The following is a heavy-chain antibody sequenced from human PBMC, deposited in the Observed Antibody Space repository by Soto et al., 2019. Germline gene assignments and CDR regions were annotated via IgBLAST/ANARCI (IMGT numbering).Heavy chain of an antibody. D-gene: IGHD2-21*01. V-gene: IGHV3-23*01. CDR3: ARGLHSLFDY. CDR1: GFSLRSTA. Sequence: EVQLLESGGGLVQPGVSLRLSCATSGFSLRSTAMSWVRRAPGKGLEWVSTLSASGATALFADFAKGRFTISRDTSKNTLYVQMTSVRAEGTAVYYGARGLHSLFDYWGQGTLVTVSS. J-gene: IGHJ4*02. CDR2: LSASGATA.